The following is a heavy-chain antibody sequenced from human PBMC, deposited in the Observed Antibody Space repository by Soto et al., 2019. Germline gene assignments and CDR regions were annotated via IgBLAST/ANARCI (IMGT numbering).Heavy chain of an antibody. CDR3: ASVRGGYYYAMDV. CDR2: IYHSGST. CDR1: GGSISSSNW. Sequence: QVQLQESGPGLVKPSGTLSLTCAVSGGSISSSNWRSWVRQPPGKGLEWIGDIYHSGSTNYNPSLKSRVTISVYKSKNQFSLKLSSVTAADTAVYYCASVRGGYYYAMDVWGQGTTVTVSS. J-gene: IGHJ6*02. V-gene: IGHV4-4*02. D-gene: IGHD3-10*02.